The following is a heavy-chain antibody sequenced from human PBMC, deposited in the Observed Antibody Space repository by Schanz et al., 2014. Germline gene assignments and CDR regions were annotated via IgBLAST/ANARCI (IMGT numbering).Heavy chain of an antibody. Sequence: QVQLQESGPGLVKPSQTLSLTCTVSGGSVSSGGDYWSWIRQHPGKGLEWIGFISYSGSTYYNPSLKRRVTISVDTSKNQFSLNLSSATAADTAVYYCARDRGHGDLPGDIWGQGTTVIVSS. CDR1: GGSVSSGGDY. V-gene: IGHV4-31*03. D-gene: IGHD4-17*01. CDR3: ARDRGHGDLPGDI. J-gene: IGHJ3*02. CDR2: ISYSGST.